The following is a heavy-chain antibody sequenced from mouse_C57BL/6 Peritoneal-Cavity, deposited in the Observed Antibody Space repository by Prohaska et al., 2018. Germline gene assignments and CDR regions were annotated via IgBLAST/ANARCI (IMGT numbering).Heavy chain of an antibody. CDR1: GYTFTSYW. CDR2: IDPSDSYT. V-gene: IGHV1-50*01. Sequence: QVQLQQPGAELVKPGASVKLSCKASGYTFTSYWMQWVKQRPGQGLEWIGEIDPSDSYTNYNQKFKAKATLTVDTSSSTAYMQLSSLTSEDSVVYYCATLVFAYWGQGTLVTVSA. J-gene: IGHJ3*01. CDR3: ATLVFAY. D-gene: IGHD2-10*02.